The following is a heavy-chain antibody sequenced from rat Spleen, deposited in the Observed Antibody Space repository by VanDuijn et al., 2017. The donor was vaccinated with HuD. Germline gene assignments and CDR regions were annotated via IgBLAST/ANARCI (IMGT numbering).Heavy chain of an antibody. D-gene: IGHD2-7*01. CDR2: ISGGGGNT. Sequence: EVQLVESGGGLVQPGKSMKLSCAASGFTFSNYYMAWVRQAPMKGLEWVASISGGGGNTYYRDSVEGRFTISRDNAESTLYLQMDSLRSEDTATYYCTAHGSRISRFAYWGQGTLVTVSS. CDR3: TAHGSRISRFAY. CDR1: GFTFSNYY. V-gene: IGHV5-25*01. J-gene: IGHJ3*01.